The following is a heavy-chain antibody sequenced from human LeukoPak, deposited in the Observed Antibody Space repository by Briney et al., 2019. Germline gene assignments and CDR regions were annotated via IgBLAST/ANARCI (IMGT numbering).Heavy chain of an antibody. CDR2: ISAYNGNT. V-gene: IGHV1-18*01. D-gene: IGHD5-18*01. Sequence: ASVKVSCKASGYTYTSYGISWVRQAPGQGLEWMGWISAYNGNTNYAQKLQGRVTTTTDTSTSSAYMELRSLRSDDTAVYYCARVRGGYSPIDYWGQGTLVTVSS. J-gene: IGHJ4*02. CDR1: GYTYTSYG. CDR3: ARVRGGYSPIDY.